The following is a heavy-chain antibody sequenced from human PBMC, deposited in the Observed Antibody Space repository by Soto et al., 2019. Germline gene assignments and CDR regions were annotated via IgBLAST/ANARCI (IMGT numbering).Heavy chain of an antibody. Sequence: GGSLRLSCAASGFTFSSYWMHWVRQAPGKGLVWVSRINSDGSSTSYADSVKGRFTISRDNVKNTLFLQMNSLRAEDTAVYYCARAGHCSGGSCYSSYFDYWGLGALVTVSS. D-gene: IGHD2-15*01. J-gene: IGHJ4*02. CDR2: INSDGSST. V-gene: IGHV3-74*01. CDR3: ARAGHCSGGSCYSSYFDY. CDR1: GFTFSSYW.